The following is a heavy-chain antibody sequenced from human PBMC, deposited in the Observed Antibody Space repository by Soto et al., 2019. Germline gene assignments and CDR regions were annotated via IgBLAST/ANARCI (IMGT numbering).Heavy chain of an antibody. CDR1: GFTFSSYA. CDR2: ISYDGSNK. Sequence: QVQLVESGGGVVQPGRSLRLSCAASGFTFSSYAMHWVRQAPGKGLEWVAVISYDGSNKYYADSVKGRFTISRDNSKNTLYLQMNSLRAEDTAVYYCARAPESIVVVVAATHGGANWFDPWGQGTLVTVSS. J-gene: IGHJ5*02. V-gene: IGHV3-30-3*01. CDR3: ARAPESIVVVVAATHGGANWFDP. D-gene: IGHD2-15*01.